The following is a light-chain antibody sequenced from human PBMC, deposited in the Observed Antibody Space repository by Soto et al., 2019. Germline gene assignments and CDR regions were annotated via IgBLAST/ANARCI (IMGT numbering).Light chain of an antibody. CDR1: QSIGKH. Sequence: DIQMTQSPSFLSASVGDRVTITCLASQSIGKHLNWYQQKLGKAPKFLIYGASTLQNGVPSWFTGSGSGTDFTLTVNSLQPEDFATYYCQQSYSSPTTFGQGTRLEIK. CDR3: QQSYSSPTT. CDR2: GAS. J-gene: IGKJ5*01. V-gene: IGKV1-39*01.